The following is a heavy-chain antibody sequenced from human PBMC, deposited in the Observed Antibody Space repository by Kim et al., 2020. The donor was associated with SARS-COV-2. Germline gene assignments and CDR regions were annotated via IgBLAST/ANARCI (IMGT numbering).Heavy chain of an antibody. Sequence: GGSLRLSCAASGFTVSSNYMSWVRQAPGKGLEWVSVIYTAGSTYHADSVKGRFTISRDNSNNTVYLQMNSLRAEDTAVYYCARDPVDMATTQYYYRMDVWGQGTTVTVSS. CDR2: IYTAGST. D-gene: IGHD5-12*01. V-gene: IGHV3-66*01. CDR3: ARDPVDMATTQYYYRMDV. CDR1: GFTVSSNY. J-gene: IGHJ6*02.